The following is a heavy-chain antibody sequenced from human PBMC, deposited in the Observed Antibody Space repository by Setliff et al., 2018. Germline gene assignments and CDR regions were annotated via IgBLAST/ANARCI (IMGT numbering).Heavy chain of an antibody. D-gene: IGHD3-22*01. Sequence: ASVKVSCKVSGYTLTELSRHWVRQAPGKGLEWMGGFNPEDDEIIYAQKFLGRVTMTEDTSTDTAYMELSSLRSEDTAVYYCATDFSSYYDSSGYYPSGYWGQGTLVTVSS. J-gene: IGHJ4*02. V-gene: IGHV1-24*01. CDR2: FNPEDDEI. CDR3: ATDFSSYYDSSGYYPSGY. CDR1: GYTLTELS.